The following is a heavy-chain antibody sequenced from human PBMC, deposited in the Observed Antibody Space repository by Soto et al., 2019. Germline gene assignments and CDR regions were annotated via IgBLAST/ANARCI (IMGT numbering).Heavy chain of an antibody. J-gene: IGHJ3*02. CDR2: IKSDGSTT. CDR3: ASESTVSAFDI. CDR1: GFTFSSYW. V-gene: IGHV3-74*01. D-gene: IGHD4-4*01. Sequence: EEQLVESGGGLVQPGGSLRLSCAASGFTFSSYWMHWVRQVPGKGLVWVSRIKSDGSTTSYADSVKGRFTISRDNAKNALYLQMNSLRVEDTALYYCASESTVSAFDIWGQGTMVTVSS.